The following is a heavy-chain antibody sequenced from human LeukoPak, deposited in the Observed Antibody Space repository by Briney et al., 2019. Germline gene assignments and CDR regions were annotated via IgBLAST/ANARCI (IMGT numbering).Heavy chain of an antibody. CDR3: ARDGITGTTAGTKYYYYYYPDV. J-gene: IGHJ6*03. V-gene: IGHV4-34*01. D-gene: IGHD1-7*01. CDR1: GGSFSGYY. CDR2: INHSGST. Sequence: SETLSLTCAVYGGSFSGYYWSWIRQPPGKGLEWMGEINHSGSTNYNPSLKSRVTISVDTSKNQFSLKLSSVTAADTAVYYCARDGITGTTAGTKYYYYYYPDVWGKGTTVTVSS.